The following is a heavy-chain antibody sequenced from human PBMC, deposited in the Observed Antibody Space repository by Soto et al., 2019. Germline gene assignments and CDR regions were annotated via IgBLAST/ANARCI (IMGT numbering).Heavy chain of an antibody. CDR3: TTAMYYYGYPPSDY. CDR1: GFTFSNAW. J-gene: IGHJ4*02. CDR2: IKSKTDGGTT. D-gene: IGHD3-10*01. V-gene: IGHV3-15*07. Sequence: GGSLRLSCAASGFTFSNAWMNWVRQAPGKGLEWVGRIKSKTDGGTTDYAAPVKGRFTISRDDSKNTLYLQMNSLRTEDTAVYYCTTAMYYYGYPPSDYWGQGTLVTVSS.